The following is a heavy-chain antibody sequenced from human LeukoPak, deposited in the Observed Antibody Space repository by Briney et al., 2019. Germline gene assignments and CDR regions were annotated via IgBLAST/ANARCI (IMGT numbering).Heavy chain of an antibody. CDR1: GGSISSYY. CDR2: IYYSGST. D-gene: IGHD3-16*01. J-gene: IGHJ3*01. CDR3: ARTTLGSFDL. Sequence: SETLSLTCTVSGGSISSYYWSWIRQPPGKGLEWIGYIYYSGSTNYNPSLKSRVTISVDTSKNQFSLTLSSVTAADTAVFYCARTTLGSFDLWGQGTMVTVSS. V-gene: IGHV4-59*01.